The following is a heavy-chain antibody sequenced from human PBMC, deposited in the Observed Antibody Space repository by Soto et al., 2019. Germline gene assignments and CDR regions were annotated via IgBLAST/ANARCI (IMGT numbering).Heavy chain of an antibody. J-gene: IGHJ4*02. CDR2: IKQDGSEK. Sequence: GGSLRLSCAASGFTFSSYWMSWVRQAPGKGLEWVANIKQDGSEKYYVDSVKGRFTISRDNAKNPLYLQMNSLRAEDTAVYYCARAHDRLRYFDWLLTGYYLDYWGQGTLVTVSS. CDR3: ARAHDRLRYFDWLLTGYYLDY. V-gene: IGHV3-7*03. CDR1: GFTFSSYW. D-gene: IGHD3-9*01.